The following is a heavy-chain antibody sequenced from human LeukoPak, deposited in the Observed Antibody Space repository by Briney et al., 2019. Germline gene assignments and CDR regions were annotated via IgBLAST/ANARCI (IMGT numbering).Heavy chain of an antibody. CDR1: GYTFTDYY. V-gene: IGHV1-2*06. CDR3: ARDYGDYVSAFDI. J-gene: IGHJ3*02. D-gene: IGHD4-17*01. CDR2: INPNSGGT. Sequence: ASVKVSCKASGYTFTDYYMHWVRQAPGQGLEWMGRINPNSGGTNYAQKFQGRVTMTRDTSISTAYMELSRLRSDYTAVYYCARDYGDYVSAFDIWGQGTMVTVSS.